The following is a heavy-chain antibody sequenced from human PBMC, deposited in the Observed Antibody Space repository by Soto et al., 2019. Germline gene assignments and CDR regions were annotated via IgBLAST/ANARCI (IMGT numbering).Heavy chain of an antibody. CDR1: GGSITDYS. J-gene: IGHJ4*02. D-gene: IGHD1-7*01. V-gene: IGHV4-4*07. CDR2: ISATGKN. CDR3: AWESGENWSYEAY. Sequence: QVQLQKSGPGRVKPSETLSLTCSVSGGSITDYSWNWIRQSAGKGLEWIGRISATGKNQVNPSLQSRVTMSLDTSKNQFSLKLTSVTAADTAVYYCAWESGENWSYEAYWGQGTLVTVSS.